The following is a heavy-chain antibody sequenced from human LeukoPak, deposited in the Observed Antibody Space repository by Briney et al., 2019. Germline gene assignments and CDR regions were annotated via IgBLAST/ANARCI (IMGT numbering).Heavy chain of an antibody. CDR1: GFTFSSYA. J-gene: IGHJ4*02. CDR3: AKDQIVVVTAYYFDY. V-gene: IGHV3-23*01. D-gene: IGHD2-21*02. CDR2: ISGSGGST. Sequence: PGGSLRLSCAASGFTFSSYAMSWVRQAPGKGLEWVSAISGSGGSTYYADSVKGRFTISRDNSKNTLYLQMNSLRAEDTAVYYCAKDQIVVVTAYYFDYRGQGTLVTVSS.